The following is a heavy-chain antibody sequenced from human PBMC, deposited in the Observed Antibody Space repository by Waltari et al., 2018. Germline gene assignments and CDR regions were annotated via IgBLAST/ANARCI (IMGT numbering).Heavy chain of an antibody. J-gene: IGHJ4*02. CDR3: ARDHEYIADY. CDR1: GFTFSDYW. CDR2: IKRDGSEK. Sequence: EVLLVESGGGLVQPGGSLRLSCKVSGFTFSDYWMTWVRQAPGKGLEWVANIKRDGSEKYYVDSVKGRFSISRDNSKNSVYLQMDNLRPEDTAVYYCARDHEYIADYWGQGTLVTVSS. V-gene: IGHV3-7*01. D-gene: IGHD3-16*02.